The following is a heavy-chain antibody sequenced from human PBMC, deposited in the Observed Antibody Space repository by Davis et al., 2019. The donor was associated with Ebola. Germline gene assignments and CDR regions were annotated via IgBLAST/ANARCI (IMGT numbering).Heavy chain of an antibody. D-gene: IGHD6-6*01. CDR2: ISYDGSNK. J-gene: IGHJ4*02. V-gene: IGHV3-30-3*01. CDR3: ASGGSSGQPHDY. Sequence: GGSLRLSCAASGFTFSSYAMHWVRQAPGKGLEWVAVISYDGSNKYYADSVKGRFTISRDNSKNTLYLQMNSLRAEDTAVYYCASGGSSGQPHDYLGQGTLVTVSS. CDR1: GFTFSSYA.